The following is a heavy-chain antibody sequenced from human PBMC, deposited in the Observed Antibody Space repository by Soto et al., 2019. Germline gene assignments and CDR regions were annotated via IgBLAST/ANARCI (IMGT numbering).Heavy chain of an antibody. Sequence: GASVKVSCKASGYSFTNYAMHWVRQAPGQGLEWMGWISAYNGNTNYAQKLQGRVTMTTDTSTSTAYMELRGLRSDDTAVYYCGRDEGGRGGFDYWGQGTLVTVSS. CDR1: GYSFTNYA. V-gene: IGHV1-18*04. CDR3: GRDEGGRGGFDY. CDR2: ISAYNGNT. J-gene: IGHJ4*02. D-gene: IGHD3-10*01.